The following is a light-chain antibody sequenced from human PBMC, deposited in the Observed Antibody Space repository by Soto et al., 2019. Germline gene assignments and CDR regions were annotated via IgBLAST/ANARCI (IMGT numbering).Light chain of an antibody. J-gene: IGLJ3*02. CDR3: HSCDSSLSGSV. Sequence: QSVLTQPPSVSGAPGQRVTISCTGSSSNIGAGYDVHWYQQLPGTAPKLLIYGNTNRPSGVPDRFSGSKSGTSASLAITGLQAEDEADYYCHSCDSSLSGSVFGGGTKLTVL. CDR1: SSNIGAGYD. V-gene: IGLV1-40*01. CDR2: GNT.